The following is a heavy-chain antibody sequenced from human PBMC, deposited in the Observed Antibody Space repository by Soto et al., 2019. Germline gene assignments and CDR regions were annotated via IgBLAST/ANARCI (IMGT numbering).Heavy chain of an antibody. D-gene: IGHD3-3*01. J-gene: IGHJ5*02. CDR1: GGAVNGYY. V-gene: IGHV4-34*01. Sequence: PSETLSLTCVVYGGAVNGYYLNWIRQPPGKGLEWIGESNHTGGTHYNPSLKRRVTMSVDTSKNQFSLRLSSVTAADTAIYYCATRITVFGLLIPPFDPWGQGTQVTVS. CDR3: ATRITVFGLLIPPFDP. CDR2: SNHTGGT.